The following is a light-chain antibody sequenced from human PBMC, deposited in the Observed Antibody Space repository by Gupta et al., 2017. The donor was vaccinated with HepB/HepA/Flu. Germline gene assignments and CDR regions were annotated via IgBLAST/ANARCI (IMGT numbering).Light chain of an antibody. CDR3: QQYNRFRRT. J-gene: IGKJ1*01. V-gene: IGKV1-5*03. CDR1: HGIFGW. Sequence: DIQMTQSPSTLSASVGDRVTLTCRASHGIFGWLAWYQQKPGKAPRLLIYTVSALESGVPSRFSGSGSGTEFTLTIDSLQPDDFATYYCQQYNRFRRTFGQGTKVDIK. CDR2: TVS.